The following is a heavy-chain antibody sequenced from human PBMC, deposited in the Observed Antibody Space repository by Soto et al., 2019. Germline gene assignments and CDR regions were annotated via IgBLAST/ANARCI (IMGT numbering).Heavy chain of an antibody. V-gene: IGHV4-59*08. D-gene: IGHD4-17*01. J-gene: IGHJ3*02. CDR1: GGSISSYY. CDR2: IYYSGST. CDR3: GRSESDYGRVYDAFDI. Sequence: PSETLSLTCTVSGGSISSYYWSWIRQPPGKGPEWIGYIYYSGSTNYNPSLKSRVTISVDTSKNQFSLKLSSVTAADTAVYYCGRSESDYGRVYDAFDIWGQGTMVTVSS.